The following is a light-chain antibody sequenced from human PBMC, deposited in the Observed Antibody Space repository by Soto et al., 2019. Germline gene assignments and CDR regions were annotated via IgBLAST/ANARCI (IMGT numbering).Light chain of an antibody. CDR2: DAS. CDR1: QDISNY. CDR3: QHYDNLPFT. J-gene: IGKJ3*01. Sequence: DIQMTQSPSSLSASVGDRVTITCQESQDISNYLNWYQQKPGKAPKLLIYDASNLETGVPSRFSGSGSGTDFTFTISSLQPEDIATYYCQHYDNLPFTFDPGTKVDIK. V-gene: IGKV1-33*01.